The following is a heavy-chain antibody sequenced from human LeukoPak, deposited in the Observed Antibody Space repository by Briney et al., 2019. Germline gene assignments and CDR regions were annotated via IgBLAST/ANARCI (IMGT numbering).Heavy chain of an antibody. Sequence: GGSLRLSCAASGFTFSSYAMSWVRQAPGKGLEWVSAISGSGGSTYYADSVKGRFTISRDNSKNTLYLQMNSLRAEDTAVYYCAKAGSIVGATRGPPGYWGQGTLVTVSS. CDR1: GFTFSSYA. J-gene: IGHJ4*02. V-gene: IGHV3-23*01. D-gene: IGHD1-26*01. CDR3: AKAGSIVGATRGPPGY. CDR2: ISGSGGST.